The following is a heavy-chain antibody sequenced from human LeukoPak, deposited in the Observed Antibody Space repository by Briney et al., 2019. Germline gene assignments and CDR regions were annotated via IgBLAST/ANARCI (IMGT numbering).Heavy chain of an antibody. Sequence: ASVKVSCKASGYTFTGYYMHWVRQAPGQGLEWMGWINPNTGGTNYAQKFQGRVTMTRDTSISTAYMELRRPRSDDTAVYYCARDFRITAAGTGYYYGMDVWGQGTTVTVSS. J-gene: IGHJ6*01. V-gene: IGHV1-2*02. CDR2: INPNTGGT. CDR3: ARDFRITAAGTGYYYGMDV. D-gene: IGHD6-13*01. CDR1: GYTFTGYY.